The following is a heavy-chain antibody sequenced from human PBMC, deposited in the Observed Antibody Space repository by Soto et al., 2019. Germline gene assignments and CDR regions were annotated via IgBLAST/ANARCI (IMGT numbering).Heavy chain of an antibody. Sequence: PSETLSLTCTVSGDYISSYYWSWIRQPPGKGLEWIGYIYYSGSTNYNPSLKSRVTISVDTSKNQFSLKLSSVTAADTAVYYCARSWGFALDYWGQGTLVTVSS. CDR2: IYYSGST. CDR3: ARSWGFALDY. J-gene: IGHJ4*02. CDR1: GDYISSYY. D-gene: IGHD3-10*01. V-gene: IGHV4-59*01.